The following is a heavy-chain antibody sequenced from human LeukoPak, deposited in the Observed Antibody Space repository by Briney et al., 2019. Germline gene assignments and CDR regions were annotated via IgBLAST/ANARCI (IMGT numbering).Heavy chain of an antibody. CDR3: ARDRGYSGYLKPYYYYYYMDV. CDR1: GFTFSSYE. CDR2: ISSSGSTI. D-gene: IGHD5-12*01. Sequence: PGGSLRLSCAASGFTFSSYEMNWVRQAPGKGLEWVSYISSSGSTIYYADSVKGRFTISRDNAKNSLYLQMNSLRAEDTAVYYCARDRGYSGYLKPYYYYYYMDVWGKGTTVTVSS. V-gene: IGHV3-48*03. J-gene: IGHJ6*03.